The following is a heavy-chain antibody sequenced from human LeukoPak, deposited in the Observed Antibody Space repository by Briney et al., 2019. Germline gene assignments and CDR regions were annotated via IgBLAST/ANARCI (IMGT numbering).Heavy chain of an antibody. V-gene: IGHV1-69*06. CDR1: GGTFSSYA. CDR3: ARGGHSGYDHSVDY. D-gene: IGHD5-12*01. J-gene: IGHJ4*02. Sequence: SVKVSCKASGGTFSSYAISWVRQAPGQGLEWMGGIIPIFGTANYAQKFQGRVTITADKSTSTAYMELSSLRSEDTAAYYCARGGHSGYDHSVDYWGQGTLVTVSS. CDR2: IIPIFGTA.